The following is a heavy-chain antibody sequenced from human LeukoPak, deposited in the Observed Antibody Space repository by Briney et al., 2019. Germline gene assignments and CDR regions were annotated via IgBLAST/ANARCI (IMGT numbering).Heavy chain of an antibody. D-gene: IGHD3-22*01. Sequence: PGGSLRLSCAASGFTFSSYAMHWVRQAPGKGLEWVAVISYDGSNKYYADSVKGRFTISRDNSKNTLYLQMNSLRAEDTAVYYCASDDSSGYPTGLWYWGQGTLVTVSS. CDR1: GFTFSSYA. CDR2: ISYDGSNK. V-gene: IGHV3-30*04. J-gene: IGHJ4*02. CDR3: ASDDSSGYPTGLWY.